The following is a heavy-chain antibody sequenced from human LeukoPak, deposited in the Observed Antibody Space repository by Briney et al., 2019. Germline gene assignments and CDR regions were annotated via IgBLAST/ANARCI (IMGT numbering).Heavy chain of an antibody. D-gene: IGHD2-21*02. V-gene: IGHV4-59*08. CDR3: ARHARKRLTSNWDF. CDR1: GGSISGFY. Sequence: LETLSLTCTVSGGSISGFYWSWIRQPPGKGLEWIGYIHYSGSTNYNPSLKSRVIISLDTSKNQFSLRLSSVTAADTAVYYCARHARKRLTSNWDFWGQGTLVTVSS. CDR2: IHYSGST. J-gene: IGHJ4*02.